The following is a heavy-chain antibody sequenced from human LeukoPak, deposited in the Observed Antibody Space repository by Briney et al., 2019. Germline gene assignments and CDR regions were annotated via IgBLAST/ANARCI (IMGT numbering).Heavy chain of an antibody. D-gene: IGHD1-1*01. J-gene: IGHJ3*02. CDR3: TRNQNWASDI. Sequence: GGSLRLSCAASGFTFSSYWMTWVRQSPGKGLERVASINQDGSQKYSVDSVKGRLTISRDNAKNSLFLQMNSLRVEDTAVYYCTRNQNWASDIWGQGTMVTVSS. CDR2: INQDGSQK. CDR1: GFTFSSYW. V-gene: IGHV3-7*01.